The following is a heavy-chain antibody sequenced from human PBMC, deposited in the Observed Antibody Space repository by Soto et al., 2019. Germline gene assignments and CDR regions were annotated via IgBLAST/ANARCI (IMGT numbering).Heavy chain of an antibody. CDR1: GFTFSSYG. CDR2: ISYDGSNK. V-gene: IGHV3-30*18. Sequence: QVQLVESGGGVVQPGRSLRLSCAASGFTFSSYGMHWVRQAPGKGLEWVAVISYDGSNKYYADSVKGRFTISRDNSKNTLYLQMNSLRAEDTAVYYCAKEERVGWWEPGDYWGQGTLVTVSS. D-gene: IGHD1-26*01. CDR3: AKEERVGWWEPGDY. J-gene: IGHJ4*02.